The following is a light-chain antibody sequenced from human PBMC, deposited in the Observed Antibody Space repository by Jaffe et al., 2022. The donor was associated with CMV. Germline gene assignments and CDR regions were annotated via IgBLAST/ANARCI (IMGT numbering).Light chain of an antibody. J-gene: IGKJ1*01. CDR2: KAS. Sequence: DIQMTQSPSTLSASVGDRVTITCRASQSISSWLAWYQQKPGKAPKLLIYKASSLESGVPSRFSGSGSGTEFTLTISSLQPDDFATYYCQQCIPPSTFGQGTKVEIK. CDR1: QSISSW. V-gene: IGKV1-5*03. CDR3: QQCIPPST.